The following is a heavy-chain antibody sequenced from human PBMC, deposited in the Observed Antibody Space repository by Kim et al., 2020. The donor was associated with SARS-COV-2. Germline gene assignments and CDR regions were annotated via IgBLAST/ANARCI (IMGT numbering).Heavy chain of an antibody. D-gene: IGHD6-13*01. Sequence: GGSLRLSCAASGFTFSSHWMHWVRQAPGKGLVWVSRINSDGSSTIYADSVKGRFTISRDNAKNTLYLQMNSLRAEDTAVYYCARSIAAAGTDYWGQGTLVTVSS. CDR2: INSDGSST. V-gene: IGHV3-74*01. J-gene: IGHJ4*02. CDR1: GFTFSSHW. CDR3: ARSIAAAGTDY.